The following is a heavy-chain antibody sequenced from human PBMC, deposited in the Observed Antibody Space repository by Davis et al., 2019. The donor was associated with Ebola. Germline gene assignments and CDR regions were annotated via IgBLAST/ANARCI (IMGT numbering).Heavy chain of an antibody. Sequence: PGGSLRLSCTASGFTFSSYAMSWVRQAPGKGLEWVLAISGSGGSTYYADSVKGRFTISRDNSKNTLYLQMNSLRAEDTAVYYCTRRGIAAAGTDYWGQGTLVTVSS. J-gene: IGHJ4*02. CDR1: GFTFSSYA. V-gene: IGHV3-23*01. CDR2: ISGSGGST. D-gene: IGHD6-13*01. CDR3: TRRGIAAAGTDY.